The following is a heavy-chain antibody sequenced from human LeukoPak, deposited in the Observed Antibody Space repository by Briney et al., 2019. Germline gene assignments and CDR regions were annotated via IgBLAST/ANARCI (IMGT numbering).Heavy chain of an antibody. D-gene: IGHD6-13*01. Sequence: SQTLSPTRAVSGHSITSGYYWGWIRHPPGQGLEWIGSIFHTGRTYYNPSLKSRVTISVDTSKNQFSLKVNSVTAADTAVYYCARHDFVLSSSSRDYWGQGILVTVSS. CDR1: GHSITSGYY. CDR2: IFHTGRT. V-gene: IGHV4-38-2*01. J-gene: IGHJ4*02. CDR3: ARHDFVLSSSSRDY.